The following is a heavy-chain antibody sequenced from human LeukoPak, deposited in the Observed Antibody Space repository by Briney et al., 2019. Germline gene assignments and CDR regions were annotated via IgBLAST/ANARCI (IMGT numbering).Heavy chain of an antibody. CDR3: ARHASVAGNWPRPLDY. Sequence: SETLSLTCTVSGGSISSSTYYGGWIRQPPGKGLEWIGNIYYSGSTYYNPSLKSRVTISVDTSKNQFSLKLTSVTAANTAVYYCARHASVAGNWPRPLDYWGQGSLVTVSS. CDR1: GGSISSSTYY. D-gene: IGHD6-19*01. J-gene: IGHJ4*02. CDR2: IYYSGST. V-gene: IGHV4-39*01.